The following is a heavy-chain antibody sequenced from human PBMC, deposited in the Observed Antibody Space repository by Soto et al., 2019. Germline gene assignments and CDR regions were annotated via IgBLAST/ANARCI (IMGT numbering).Heavy chain of an antibody. CDR3: VRDSNRQIIDWYVALDI. Sequence: QLVESGGGLVQPGGSLRLSCEASGFTFSIYWMTWVRQARGKGLEWVANIREDGGETNYADSVKGRFTISRDNARKLLYLQMNSLRVEDTALYYCVRDSNRQIIDWYVALDIWGQGTVVNVSS. J-gene: IGHJ3*02. V-gene: IGHV3-7*01. CDR1: GFTFSIYW. CDR2: IREDGGET. D-gene: IGHD3-9*01.